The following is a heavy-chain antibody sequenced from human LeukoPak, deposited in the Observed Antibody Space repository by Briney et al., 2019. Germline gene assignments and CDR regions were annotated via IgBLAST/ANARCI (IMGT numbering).Heavy chain of an antibody. V-gene: IGHV1-18*04. CDR1: GYTFTSYH. CDR2: ISAYNGNT. CDR3: ARALGVRGSYYYYYMDV. Sequence: ASVKVSCKASGYTFTSYHMHWVRQAPGQGLEWMGWISAYNGNTNYAQKLQGRVTMTTGTSTSTAYMELRSLRSDDTAVYYCARALGVRGSYYYYYMDVWGKGTTVTISS. J-gene: IGHJ6*03. D-gene: IGHD3-10*01.